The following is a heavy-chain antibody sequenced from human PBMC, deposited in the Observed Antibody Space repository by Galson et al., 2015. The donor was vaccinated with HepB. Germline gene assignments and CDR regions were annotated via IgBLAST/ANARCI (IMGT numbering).Heavy chain of an antibody. Sequence: ETLSLTCTVSGGSISSSSYYWGWIRQPPGKGLEWIGSIYYSGSTYYNPSLKSRVTISVDTSKNQFSLKLSSVTAADTAVYYCAGSSTSSGFDPWGQGTLVTVSS. J-gene: IGHJ5*02. CDR2: IYYSGST. D-gene: IGHD2-2*01. V-gene: IGHV4-39*01. CDR3: AGSSTSSGFDP. CDR1: GGSISSSSYY.